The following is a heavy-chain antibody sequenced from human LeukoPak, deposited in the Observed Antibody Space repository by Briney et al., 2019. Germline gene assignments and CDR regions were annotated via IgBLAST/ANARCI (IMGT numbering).Heavy chain of an antibody. V-gene: IGHV4-39*07. D-gene: IGHD3-10*01. CDR3: ATMVRGVFGGYYYYYYMDV. Sequence: KTSETLSLTCTVSGGSISSSSYYWGWIRQPPGKGLEWIGSIYYSGSTYYNPSLKSRVTISVDTSKNQFSLKLSSVTAADTAVYYCATMVRGVFGGYYYYYYMDVWGKGTTVTVSS. CDR1: GGSISSSSYY. J-gene: IGHJ6*03. CDR2: IYYSGST.